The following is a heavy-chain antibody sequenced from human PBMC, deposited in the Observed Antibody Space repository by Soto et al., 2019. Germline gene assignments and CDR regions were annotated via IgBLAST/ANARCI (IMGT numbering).Heavy chain of an antibody. J-gene: IGHJ6*03. CDR3: GRPTGAHHAGGTYRDV. Sequence: QVQLLQSGSEVKKPGSSVKVSCRASGGSLSSYPVTWVRQAPGQGLEWMGRIIPIVGLTNYAQKFQGRVTLTADKSTSTANMALRRLRSAATAIYYCGRPTGAHHAGGTYRDVWGKGNRVIVSS. CDR2: IIPIVGLT. D-gene: IGHD1-26*01. V-gene: IGHV1-69*02. CDR1: GGSLSSYP.